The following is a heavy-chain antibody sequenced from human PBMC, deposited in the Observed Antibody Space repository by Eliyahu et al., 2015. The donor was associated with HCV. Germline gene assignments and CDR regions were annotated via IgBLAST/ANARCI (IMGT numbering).Heavy chain of an antibody. J-gene: IGHJ4*02. Sequence: EVHLLESGGGFVQPGGSLRLSCATSGFTXINXXXSWVRQAPGEGLVXXXSINXTSXRTFYXDSVKGRFTVSRDNSKNTLILQMNSLRVDDTAVYYCARVPCGGGDCYSFDFWGQGALVSVSS. V-gene: IGHV3-23*01. CDR1: GFTXINXX. CDR2: INXTSXRT. CDR3: ARVPCGGGDCYSFDF. D-gene: IGHD2-21*01.